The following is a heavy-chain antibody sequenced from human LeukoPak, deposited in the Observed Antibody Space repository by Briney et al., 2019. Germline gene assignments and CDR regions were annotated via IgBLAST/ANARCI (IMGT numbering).Heavy chain of an antibody. Sequence: SETLSLTCAVYGGSFSGYYWSWIRQPPGKGLEWIGEINHSGSTNYDPSLKSRVTISVDTSKNQFSLKLSSVTAADTAVYYCARGLGYCTGGVCTWWWFDPWGQGTLVTVSS. CDR3: ARGLGYCTGGVCTWWWFDP. V-gene: IGHV4-34*01. D-gene: IGHD2-8*02. J-gene: IGHJ5*02. CDR2: INHSGST. CDR1: GGSFSGYY.